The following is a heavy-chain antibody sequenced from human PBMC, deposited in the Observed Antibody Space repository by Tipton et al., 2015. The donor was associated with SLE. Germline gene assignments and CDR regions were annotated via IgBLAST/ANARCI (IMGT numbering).Heavy chain of an antibody. CDR1: GFTFSSYG. J-gene: IGHJ4*02. D-gene: IGHD5-18*01. CDR3: ATGYSYGRNFDY. V-gene: IGHV3-30*02. CDR2: IRYDGSNK. Sequence: SLRLSCAASGFTFSSYGMHWVRQAPGKGLEWVAFIRYDGSNKYYADSVKGRFTISRGNSKNTLYLQMNSLRAEDTAVYYCATGYSYGRNFDYWGQGTLVTVSS.